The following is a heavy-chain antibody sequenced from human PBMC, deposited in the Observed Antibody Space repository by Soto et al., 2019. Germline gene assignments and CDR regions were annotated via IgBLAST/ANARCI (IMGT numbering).Heavy chain of an antibody. V-gene: IGHV1-2*02. Sequence: ASVKVACKASGFTFSAYYIYWVRQAPGQGLEWIGWINPNSGGTNNAQKFQGRVTMTRDTSTSTVYMELSALISDDTAVYFCARSLLDEYSSSWRSAYYGMDVWGQGTTVTVSS. CDR3: ARSLLDEYSSSWRSAYYGMDV. J-gene: IGHJ6*02. D-gene: IGHD2-2*01. CDR2: INPNSGGT. CDR1: GFTFSAYY.